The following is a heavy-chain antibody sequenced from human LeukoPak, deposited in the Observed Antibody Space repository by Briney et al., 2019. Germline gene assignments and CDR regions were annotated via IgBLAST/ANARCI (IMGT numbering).Heavy chain of an antibody. Sequence: GGSLRLSCAGSGFTFNNYPISWVRQTPGKGLEWVSAIPGGADSTYYADSVKGRFTISRGNSKNTLYLQMDSLRVDDTAIYYCARRYCSGPTCQASPIDYWGQGTLVTVSS. CDR1: GFTFNNYP. J-gene: IGHJ4*02. D-gene: IGHD2-2*01. CDR2: IPGGADST. V-gene: IGHV3-23*01. CDR3: ARRYCSGPTCQASPIDY.